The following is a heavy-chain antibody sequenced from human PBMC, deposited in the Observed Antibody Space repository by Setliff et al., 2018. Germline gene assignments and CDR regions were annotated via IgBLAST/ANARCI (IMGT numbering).Heavy chain of an antibody. CDR3: AREGVDTRSSTDYRYYMDV. CDR2: IIPIFGTA. D-gene: IGHD5-18*01. Sequence: RASVKVSCKASGGTFRNYGISWVRQAPGQGLDWMGGIIPIFGTANYAQKFQGRVTITTDDSTNTAYMELSSLRSDDTAVYYCAREGVDTRSSTDYRYYMDVWGKGTTVTVSS. J-gene: IGHJ6*03. V-gene: IGHV1-69*05. CDR1: GGTFRNYG.